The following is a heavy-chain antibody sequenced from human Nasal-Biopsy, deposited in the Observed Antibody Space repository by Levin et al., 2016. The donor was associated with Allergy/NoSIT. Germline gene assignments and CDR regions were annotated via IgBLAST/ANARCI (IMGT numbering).Heavy chain of an antibody. CDR3: ARQDRYTSDWAYDY. V-gene: IGHV3-21*05. Sequence: GESLKISCVASGFTLSSYSMNWVRQAPGKGLEWVSYISSSSIHYADSVKGRFTVSRDNAQNSLYLQMNSLRAEDTAVYYCARQDRYTSDWAYDYWGQGALVTVSS. D-gene: IGHD6-19*01. CDR2: ISSSSI. CDR1: GFTLSSYS. J-gene: IGHJ4*02.